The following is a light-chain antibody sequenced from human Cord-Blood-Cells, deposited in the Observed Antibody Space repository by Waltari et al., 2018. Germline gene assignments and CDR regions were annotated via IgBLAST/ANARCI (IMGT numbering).Light chain of an antibody. V-gene: IGKV1-5*03. J-gene: IGKJ4*01. Sequence: DIQMTQSPSTLSASVGDRVTITSRASQSISSSLAWYKKKQGKAPKLLIYKASSFESGVPSRFSGSGSGREFTLTISSLQPDEFATYYCQQYNSYSLTFGGGTKVEIK. CDR3: QQYNSYSLT. CDR1: QSISSS. CDR2: KAS.